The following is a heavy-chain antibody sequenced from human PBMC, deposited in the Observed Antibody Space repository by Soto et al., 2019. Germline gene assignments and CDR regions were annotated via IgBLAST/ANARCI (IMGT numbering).Heavy chain of an antibody. J-gene: IGHJ4*02. CDR2: IYYSGTT. D-gene: IGHD3-16*01. CDR1: GDSVSNDNYY. V-gene: IGHV4-61*01. Sequence: QVQLQESGPGLVKPSETLSLTCAVSGDSVSNDNYYWSWIRQPPGKGLKWIGYIYYSGTTNYNSYLKSRLSLSVDMSKNQFSLKLASVTAADTAVYFCARSQRGRTAFTFDYWGQGALVTVSS. CDR3: ARSQRGRTAFTFDY.